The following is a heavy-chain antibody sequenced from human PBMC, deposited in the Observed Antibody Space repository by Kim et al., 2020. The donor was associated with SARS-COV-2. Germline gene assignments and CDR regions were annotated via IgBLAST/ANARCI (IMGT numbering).Heavy chain of an antibody. J-gene: IGHJ4*02. V-gene: IGHV1-69*01. D-gene: IGHD2-2*01. Sequence: KFQGRVTITADESTSTAYMELSSLRSEDTAVYYCARDYCSSTSCYYYFDYWGQGTLVTVSS. CDR3: ARDYCSSTSCYYYFDY.